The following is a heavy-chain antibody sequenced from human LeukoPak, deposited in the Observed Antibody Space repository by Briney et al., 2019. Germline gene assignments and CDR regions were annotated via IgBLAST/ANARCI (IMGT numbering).Heavy chain of an antibody. Sequence: ASVKVSCKASGYTFTCYDINWVRQATGQGLEWMGWMNPNSGNTGYAQKFQGRVTITRNTSISTAYMELSSLRSEDTAVYYCARAPWALGYSYGSDYWGQGTLVTVSS. V-gene: IGHV1-8*03. CDR2: MNPNSGNT. J-gene: IGHJ4*02. D-gene: IGHD5-18*01. CDR3: ARAPWALGYSYGSDY. CDR1: GYTFTCYD.